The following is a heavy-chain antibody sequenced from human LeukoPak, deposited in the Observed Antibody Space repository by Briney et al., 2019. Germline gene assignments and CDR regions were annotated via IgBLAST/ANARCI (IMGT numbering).Heavy chain of an antibody. CDR1: GGSMNSYY. D-gene: IGHD3-9*01. V-gene: IGHV4-4*07. CDR2: THTSGST. CDR3: AIAARGHLLTG. Sequence: KPSETLSLTCTVSGGSMNSYYWSWIRQPAGKGLEWIGRTHTSGSTNYNPSLKSRVTISVDTSKNQFSLKLSSVTAADTAVYYCAIAARGHLLTGWGQGTLVTVSS. J-gene: IGHJ4*02.